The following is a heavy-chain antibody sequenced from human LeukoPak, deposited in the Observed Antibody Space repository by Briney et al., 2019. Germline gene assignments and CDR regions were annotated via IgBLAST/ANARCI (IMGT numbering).Heavy chain of an antibody. CDR2: IYHSGST. CDR1: GGSISSSSYY. J-gene: IGHJ4*02. Sequence: SETLSLTCTVSGGSISSSSYYWGWIRQPPGQGLEWIGEIYHSGSTNYNPSLKSRVTISVDKSNNQFSLKLSSVTAADTAVYYCARGYYFDYWGQGTLVTVSS. CDR3: ARGYYFDY. V-gene: IGHV4-39*07.